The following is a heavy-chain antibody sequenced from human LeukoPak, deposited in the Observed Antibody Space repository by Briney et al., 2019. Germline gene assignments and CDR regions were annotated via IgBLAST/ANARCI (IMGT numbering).Heavy chain of an antibody. V-gene: IGHV1-69*04. D-gene: IGHD5-18*01. CDR3: ARDWDAGYSYGYGDRYYYYGMDV. J-gene: IGHJ6*02. CDR1: GGTFSSYA. CDR2: IIPILGIA. Sequence: SVKVSCKASGGTFSSYAISWVRQAPGQGLEWMGRIIPILGIANYAQKFQGRVTITADKSTSTAYMELSSLRSEDTAVYYCARDWDAGYSYGYGDRYYYYGMDVWGQGTTVTVSS.